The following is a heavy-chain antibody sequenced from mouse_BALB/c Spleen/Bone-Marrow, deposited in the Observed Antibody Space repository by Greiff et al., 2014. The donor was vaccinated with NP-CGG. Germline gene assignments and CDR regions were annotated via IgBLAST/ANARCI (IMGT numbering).Heavy chain of an antibody. CDR3: AREKDWVFDY. CDR2: IYPGSDST. J-gene: IGHJ2*01. V-gene: IGHV1-55*01. CDR1: GYTFTSYW. D-gene: IGHD4-1*01. Sequence: LVESGAELVKPGTSVKMSCKASGYTFTSYWMHWVKQRPGQGLEWIGDIYPGSDSTNYNEKFKSKATLTVDTSSSTAYMQXXXXTSEDSAVYYCAREKDWVFDYWGQGTTLTVSS.